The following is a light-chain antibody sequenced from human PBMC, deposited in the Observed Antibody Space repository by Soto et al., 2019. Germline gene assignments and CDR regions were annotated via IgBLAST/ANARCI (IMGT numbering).Light chain of an antibody. CDR2: GAS. Sequence: EIVMTQSPATLSVSPGERATLSCRASQSVSSNLAWYQQKPGQAPRLLIYGASTRATGIPARFSGSGSGTHFALTISSLQSEDFAVYYCQKYNNCPTWTFGQGTKVEIK. V-gene: IGKV3-15*01. J-gene: IGKJ1*01. CDR1: QSVSSN. CDR3: QKYNNCPTWT.